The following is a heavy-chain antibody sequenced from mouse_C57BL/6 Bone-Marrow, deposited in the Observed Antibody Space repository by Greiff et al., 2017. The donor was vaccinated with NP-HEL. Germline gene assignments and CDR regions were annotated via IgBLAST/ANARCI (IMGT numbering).Heavy chain of an antibody. D-gene: IGHD2-4*01. CDR3: ARSIYYDSADDPLYAMDY. J-gene: IGHJ4*01. Sequence: EVQLVESGGGLVQPGGSLSLSCAASGFTFTDYYMSWVRQPPGKALEWLVFFRNKANGYTTDYSASVKGRFTISRDNSQSILYLQMNARRAEDSATYYGARSIYYDSADDPLYAMDYWGQRTSVAVSS. CDR1: GFTFTDYY. V-gene: IGHV7-3*01. CDR2: FRNKANGYTT.